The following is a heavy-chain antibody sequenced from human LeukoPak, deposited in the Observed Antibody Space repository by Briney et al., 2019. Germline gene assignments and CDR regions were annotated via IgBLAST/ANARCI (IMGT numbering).Heavy chain of an antibody. V-gene: IGHV3-9*01. CDR1: GFTFSSYA. D-gene: IGHD2-15*01. J-gene: IGHJ4*02. CDR3: AKDNLGYFDY. CDR2: ISWNSGSI. Sequence: PGGSLRLSCAASGFTFSSYAMHWVRQAPGKGLEWVSGISWNSGSIGYADSVKGRFTISRDNAKNSLYLQMNSLRAEDTALYYCAKDNLGYFDYWGQGTLVTVSS.